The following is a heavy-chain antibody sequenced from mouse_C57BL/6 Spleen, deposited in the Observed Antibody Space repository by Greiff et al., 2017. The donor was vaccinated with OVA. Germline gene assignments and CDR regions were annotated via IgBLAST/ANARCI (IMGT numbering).Heavy chain of an antibody. CDR2: ISDGGSYT. Sequence: EVKVVESGGGLVKPGGSLKLSCAASGFTFSSYAMSWVRQTPEKRLEWVATISDGGSYTYYPDNVKGRFTISRDNAKNNLYLQMSHLKSEETAMYYCARDRGYYAMDYWGQGTSVTVSS. CDR3: ARDRGYYAMDY. CDR1: GFTFSSYA. V-gene: IGHV5-4*01. J-gene: IGHJ4*01.